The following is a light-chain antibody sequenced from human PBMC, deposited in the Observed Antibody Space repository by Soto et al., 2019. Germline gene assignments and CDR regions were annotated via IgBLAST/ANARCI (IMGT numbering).Light chain of an antibody. CDR3: QQANSFPFT. V-gene: IGKV1-12*02. J-gene: IGKJ3*01. CDR1: QVINNW. CDR2: AAS. Sequence: DIQMTQSPSSVSASVGDRVTITCRVSQVINNWLAWYQQKPGKAPNLLIYAASTLRTGVPSRFSGSGSGTDFTLTISSLQPEDFATYYCQQANSFPFTFGPGTKVDIK.